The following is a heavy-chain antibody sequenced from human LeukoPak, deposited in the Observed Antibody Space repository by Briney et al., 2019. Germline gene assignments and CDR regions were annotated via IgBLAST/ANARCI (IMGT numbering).Heavy chain of an antibody. Sequence: GGSLRLSCAASGFTFSSYWMSWVRQAPGKGLEWVANIKQDGSEKSYVDSVKGRFTISRDNAKNSLYLQMNSLRAEDTPIYYCTRVGYIDEGIDYWGQGTLVTVSS. CDR1: GFTFSSYW. D-gene: IGHD5-24*01. V-gene: IGHV3-7*04. CDR2: IKQDGSEK. J-gene: IGHJ4*02. CDR3: TRVGYIDEGIDY.